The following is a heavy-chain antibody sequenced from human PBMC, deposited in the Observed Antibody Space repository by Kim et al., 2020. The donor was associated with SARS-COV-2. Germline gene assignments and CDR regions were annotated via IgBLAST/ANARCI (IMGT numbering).Heavy chain of an antibody. CDR1: GFTFSTYS. J-gene: IGHJ3*01. D-gene: IGHD1-1*01. CDR2: ISSSSSTI. CDR3: AKERLE. V-gene: IGHV3-48*02. Sequence: GGSLRLSCAASGFTFSTYSMNWVRQAPGKGLEWVSYISSSSSTIYYADSVKGRFTISRDNSKNSLYLQMNSLRDEDTALYYCAKERLERGQGAVVNASS.